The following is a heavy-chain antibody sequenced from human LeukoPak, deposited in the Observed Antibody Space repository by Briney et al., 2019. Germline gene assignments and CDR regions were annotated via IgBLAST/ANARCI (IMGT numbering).Heavy chain of an antibody. V-gene: IGHV5-51*01. D-gene: IGHD5-24*01. CDR2: IYPPDSTT. J-gene: IGHJ5*02. CDR3: ARRGDGYSP. Sequence: GESLKISCKASGYTFTSYWIAWVRQMPGKGLEWMGIIYPPDSTTIYSPSFQGQVNISADKSINTAYLQWSSLKASDTAMYYCARRGDGYSPWGQGTLVTVSS. CDR1: GYTFTSYW.